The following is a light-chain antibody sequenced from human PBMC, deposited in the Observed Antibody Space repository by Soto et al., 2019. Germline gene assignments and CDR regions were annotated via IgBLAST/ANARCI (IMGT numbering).Light chain of an antibody. CDR3: ISYAGTNNPYV. CDR1: SSDVGHYDY. V-gene: IGLV2-8*01. Sequence: QSALTQPPSASGSPGQSVTISCTGTSSDVGHYDYVSWFQQHPGKAPKLMISEVNKRPSGVPDRFSGSKSGNTASLTVSGLQAEDEADYYCISYAGTNNPYVFGTGTKLTVL. CDR2: EVN. J-gene: IGLJ1*01.